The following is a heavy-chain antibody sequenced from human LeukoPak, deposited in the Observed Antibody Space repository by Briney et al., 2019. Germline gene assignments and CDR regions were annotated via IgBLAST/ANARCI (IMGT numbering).Heavy chain of an antibody. CDR3: ARDSRTVTEFDY. V-gene: IGHV1-46*01. CDR1: GYTFTSYY. D-gene: IGHD4-11*01. J-gene: IGHJ4*02. CDR2: INPSGGST. Sequence: ASVKVSCKASGYTFTSYYMHWVRRAPGQGLEWMGIINPSGGSTSYAQKFQGRVTMTRDMSTSTVYMELSSLRSEDTAVYYCARDSRTVTEFDYWGQGTLVTVSS.